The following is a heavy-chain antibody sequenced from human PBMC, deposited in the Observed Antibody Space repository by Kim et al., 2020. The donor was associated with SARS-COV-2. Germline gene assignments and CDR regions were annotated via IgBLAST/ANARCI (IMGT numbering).Heavy chain of an antibody. CDR1: GFTFSRYW. CDR3: ANLYDYVRGTSTTEQGD. Sequence: GGSLRLSCAASGFTFSRYWMSWVRQAPGKGLEWVACIKQDGSDKYYVDSVKGRFTISRDNAKNSLYLEMNSLRAEDTAVYYCANLYDYVRGTSTTEQGDWGQGTLLTVSS. V-gene: IGHV3-7*03. CDR2: IKQDGSDK. J-gene: IGHJ4*02. D-gene: IGHD3-16*01.